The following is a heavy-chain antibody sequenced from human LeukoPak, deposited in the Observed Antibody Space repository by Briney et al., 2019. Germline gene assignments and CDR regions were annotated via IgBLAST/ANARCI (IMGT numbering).Heavy chain of an antibody. CDR3: ASSPIVVVPAAIRGTYYYYYYMDV. CDR2: IIPIFGTA. J-gene: IGHJ6*03. V-gene: IGHV1-69*05. D-gene: IGHD2-2*02. CDR1: GCTFSSYA. Sequence: GASVKVSCKSSGCTFSSYAISLVRQPPGQGLEWMGGIIPIFGTANYAQKFQGRVTITTDESTSTAYMELSSLRSDDTAVYYCASSPIVVVPAAIRGTYYYYYYMDVWGKGTTVTVSS.